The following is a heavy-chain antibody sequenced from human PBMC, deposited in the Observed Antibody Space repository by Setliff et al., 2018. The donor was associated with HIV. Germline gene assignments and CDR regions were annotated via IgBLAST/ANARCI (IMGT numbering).Heavy chain of an antibody. V-gene: IGHV7-4-1*02. CDR1: GYTFTDYA. Sequence: VKVSCKASGYTFTDYAINWVRQAPGQGLEWMGWINTHTDSPTYAQGFTGRFVFSVDTSVTTAYLQINSLKAEDTAVFYCARALYGDYGGDLNWLDPWGQGTLVTVSS. CDR3: ARALYGDYGGDLNWLDP. J-gene: IGHJ5*02. CDR2: INTHTDSP. D-gene: IGHD4-17*01.